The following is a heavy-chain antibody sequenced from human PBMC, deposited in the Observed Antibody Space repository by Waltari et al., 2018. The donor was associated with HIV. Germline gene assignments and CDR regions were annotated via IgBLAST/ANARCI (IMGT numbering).Heavy chain of an antibody. Sequence: QVTLKESGPALVKPTQTLTLTCTFSGFSLSTSGMRVTWIRQPPGKALEWLARIDWEDDKFYGTSLKTRLTISKDTSKNQVVLTMTNMDPVDTATYYCARIWGNTGEDYWGQGTLVTVSA. CDR1: GFSLSTSGMR. CDR2: IDWEDDK. J-gene: IGHJ4*02. D-gene: IGHD3-16*01. V-gene: IGHV2-70*04. CDR3: ARIWGNTGEDY.